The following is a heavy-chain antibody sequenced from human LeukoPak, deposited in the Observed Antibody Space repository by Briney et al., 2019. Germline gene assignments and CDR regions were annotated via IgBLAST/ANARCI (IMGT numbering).Heavy chain of an antibody. J-gene: IGHJ5*02. CDR1: GASITSSY. D-gene: IGHD3-10*01. CDR3: ARDGYGSGSYGWFDP. Sequence: SETLSLTCSVSGASITSSYWSWIRQTPGKGLEWIGNIYSGSTNYNPSFESRVTVSLDTSRNQFSLRLTSVTAADTALYYCARDGYGSGSYGWFDPWGQGTLVTVSS. V-gene: IGHV4-59*01. CDR2: IYSGST.